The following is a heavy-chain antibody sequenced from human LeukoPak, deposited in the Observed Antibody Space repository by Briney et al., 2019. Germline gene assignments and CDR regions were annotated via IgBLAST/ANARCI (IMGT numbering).Heavy chain of an antibody. CDR2: ISGSGGST. CDR3: AKLDYGDYGTKYNWFDP. V-gene: IGHV3-23*01. Sequence: PGGSLRLSCAASGFTFSSYAMSWVRQAPGKGLEWVSAISGSGGSTYYADSVKGRFTISRDNSKNTLYLQMNSLRAEDTAVYYCAKLDYGDYGTKYNWFDPWGQGTLVTDSS. J-gene: IGHJ5*02. D-gene: IGHD4-17*01. CDR1: GFTFSSYA.